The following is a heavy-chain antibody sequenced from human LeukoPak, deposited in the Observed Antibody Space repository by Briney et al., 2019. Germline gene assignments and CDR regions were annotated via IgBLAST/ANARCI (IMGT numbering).Heavy chain of an antibody. CDR2: IYYSGGT. J-gene: IGHJ4*02. Sequence: SETLSLTCTVSGGSISSYYWSWIRQPPGKGLEWIGYIYYSGGTNYNPSLKSRVTISVDTSKNQFSLKLSSVTAADTAVYYCAGQDIVLMVYAIWGQGTLVTVSS. CDR1: GGSISSYY. D-gene: IGHD2-8*01. CDR3: AGQDIVLMVYAI. V-gene: IGHV4-59*01.